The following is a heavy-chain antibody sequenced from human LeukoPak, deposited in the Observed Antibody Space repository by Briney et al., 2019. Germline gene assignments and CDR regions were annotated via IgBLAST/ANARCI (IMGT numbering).Heavy chain of an antibody. Sequence: PGRSLRLSCAASGFTFSSYGMHWVRQAPGKGLEWVAVISYDGSNKYYADSVKGRFTISRDNSKNTLYLQMKSLRAEDTAVYYCAKGGGYEAQYYYYYLDVWGKGTKVTISS. CDR3: AKGGGYEAQYYYYYLDV. J-gene: IGHJ6*03. V-gene: IGHV3-30*18. D-gene: IGHD5-12*01. CDR1: GFTFSSYG. CDR2: ISYDGSNK.